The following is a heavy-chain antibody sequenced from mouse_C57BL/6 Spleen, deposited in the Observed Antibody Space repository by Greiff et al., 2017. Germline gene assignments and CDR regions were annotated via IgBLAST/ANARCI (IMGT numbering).Heavy chain of an antibody. Sequence: QVQLQQSGPELVKPGASVKISCKASGYAFSSSWMNWVKQRPGKGLEWIGRIYPGDGDTNYNGKFKGKATLTADKSSSTAYMQLSSLTSEDSAVYFCAKESHYYGSSHWYFDGWGTGTTVTVSS. D-gene: IGHD1-1*01. CDR1: GYAFSSSW. V-gene: IGHV1-82*01. CDR3: AKESHYYGSSHWYFDG. CDR2: IYPGDGDT. J-gene: IGHJ1*03.